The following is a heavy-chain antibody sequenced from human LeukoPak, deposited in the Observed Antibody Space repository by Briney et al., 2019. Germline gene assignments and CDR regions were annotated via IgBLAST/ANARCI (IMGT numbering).Heavy chain of an antibody. D-gene: IGHD4/OR15-4a*01. CDR2: INGDGSLN. CDR3: TRDRAYGALDY. CDR1: GFTFSTSW. Sequence: GSLRLSCAASGFTFSTSWMTWVRQAPGKGLEWVANINGDGSLNGHVASVKGRFTISRDNAKNSVYLQMISLRDEDTAVYYCTRDRAYGALDYWGQGTLVTVSS. V-gene: IGHV3-7*01. J-gene: IGHJ4*02.